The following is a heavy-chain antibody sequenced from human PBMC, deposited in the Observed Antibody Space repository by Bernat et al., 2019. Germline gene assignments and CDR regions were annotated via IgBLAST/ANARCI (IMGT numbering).Heavy chain of an antibody. Sequence: EVQLVQSGAEVKKPGESLRISCKGSGYSFTSYWISWVRQMPGKGLEWMGRIGPSDSYTNYSPSFQGHVSISANKSISTAYLQWSSLKASDTAMHYCARHAFGYRGWYYFDYWGQGALVTVSP. CDR1: GYSFTSYW. CDR2: IGPSDSYT. J-gene: IGHJ4*02. CDR3: ARHAFGYRGWYYFDY. D-gene: IGHD6-19*01. V-gene: IGHV5-10-1*03.